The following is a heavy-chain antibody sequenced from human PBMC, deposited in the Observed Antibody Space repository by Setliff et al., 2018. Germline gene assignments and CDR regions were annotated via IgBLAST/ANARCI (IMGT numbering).Heavy chain of an antibody. D-gene: IGHD2-15*01. V-gene: IGHV1-69*05. CDR3: ARSPAVLGIVYLDP. CDR2: IIPMFGTP. Sequence: ASVKVSCKASGDSFSNYAISWVRQAPGQGLEWMGGIIPMFGTPAYTQKFQDRVTITTDESTSTACMELSSLTSEDTAVYYCARSPAVLGIVYLDPWGQGTLVTVSS. CDR1: GDSFSNYA. J-gene: IGHJ5*02.